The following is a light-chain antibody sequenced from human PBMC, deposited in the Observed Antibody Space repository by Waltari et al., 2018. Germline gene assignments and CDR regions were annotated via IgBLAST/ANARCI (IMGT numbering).Light chain of an antibody. CDR3: CSYAGGRTYVV. CDR2: AVT. J-gene: IGLJ2*01. V-gene: IGLV2-23*02. Sequence: QSALTQAASVSGSLGQSINISCTGTTNAVGSYDLVTWYQQHPGKAPRLIIYAVTERPSGVSNRFSGSKSGNTASLTISGLQAEDEADYHCCSYAGGRTYVVFGGGTKLTVL. CDR1: TNAVGSYDL.